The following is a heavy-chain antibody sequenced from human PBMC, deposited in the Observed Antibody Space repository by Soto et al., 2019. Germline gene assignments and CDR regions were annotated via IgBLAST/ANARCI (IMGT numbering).Heavy chain of an antibody. CDR3: ARDPGEGYFDWLLSDYGMDV. D-gene: IGHD3-9*01. Sequence: QDQLVQSGAEVKKPGASVKVSCKASGYTFTSYGISWVRQAPGQGLEWMGWISAYNGNTNYAQKLQGRVTMTTDTSTSTAYMELRSLRSDDTAVYYCARDPGEGYFDWLLSDYGMDVWGQGTTVTVSS. V-gene: IGHV1-18*01. CDR1: GYTFTSYG. J-gene: IGHJ6*02. CDR2: ISAYNGNT.